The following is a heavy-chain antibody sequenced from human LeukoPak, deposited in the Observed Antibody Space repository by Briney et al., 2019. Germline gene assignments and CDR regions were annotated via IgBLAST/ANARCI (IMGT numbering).Heavy chain of an antibody. J-gene: IGHJ3*02. CDR3: ARAGKLMITMVRGALASKKGFDI. Sequence: ASVKVSCKASGYTFTGYYMHWVRQAPGQGLERMGWINPNSGSTNYAQKFQGRVTMTRDTSISTAYMELSRLRSDETAVYYCARAGKLMITMVRGALASKKGFDIWGQGTMVTVSS. V-gene: IGHV1-2*02. D-gene: IGHD3-10*01. CDR2: INPNSGST. CDR1: GYTFTGYY.